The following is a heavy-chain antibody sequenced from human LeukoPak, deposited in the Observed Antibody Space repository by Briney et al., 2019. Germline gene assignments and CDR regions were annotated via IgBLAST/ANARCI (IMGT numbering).Heavy chain of an antibody. CDR2: IWYDGSNE. Sequence: PGGSLRLSCAASGFTFRSHGMHWVRQAPGKGLEWVAGIWYDGSNEDYADSVKGRFIISRDNSMNTLYLQMNRLRVEDTAIYYCARDGQNGSPYATDVWGQGTTVTVSS. CDR1: GFTFRSHG. J-gene: IGHJ6*02. V-gene: IGHV3-33*01. D-gene: IGHD3-10*01. CDR3: ARDGQNGSPYATDV.